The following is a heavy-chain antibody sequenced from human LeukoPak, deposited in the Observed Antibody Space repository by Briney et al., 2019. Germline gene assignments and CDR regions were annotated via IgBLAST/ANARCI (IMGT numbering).Heavy chain of an antibody. Sequence: GGSLRLSCAASGFTVSSNYMSWVRQAPGKGLEWVSVIFSGGSTYYADSVKGRFTISRDNSKNTLYLQMNSLRAEDTAVYYCARTRYSYGAAYGMDVWGQGTTVTVSS. J-gene: IGHJ6*02. CDR1: GFTVSSNY. D-gene: IGHD5-18*01. CDR3: ARTRYSYGAAYGMDV. V-gene: IGHV3-66*01. CDR2: IFSGGST.